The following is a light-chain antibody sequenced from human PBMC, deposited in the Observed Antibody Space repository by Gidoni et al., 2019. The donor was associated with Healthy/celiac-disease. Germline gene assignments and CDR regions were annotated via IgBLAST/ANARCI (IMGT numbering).Light chain of an antibody. CDR1: QSVSSSF. V-gene: IGKV3-20*01. CDR2: GAS. Sequence: IVSTQSPGTLSLSPGERATLSCRASQSVSSSFVAWYQQTTGQAPRLLIYGASSRATGIPDRFSGRGSGTVFTLTISRLEAEDFAVYYCQQYGSSPTFGQGTKVEIK. J-gene: IGKJ1*01. CDR3: QQYGSSPT.